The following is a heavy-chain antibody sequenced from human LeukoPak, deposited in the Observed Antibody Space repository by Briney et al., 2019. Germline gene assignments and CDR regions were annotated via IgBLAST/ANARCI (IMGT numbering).Heavy chain of an antibody. V-gene: IGHV4-31*03. Sequence: SETLSLTCTVSGGSISSGGYYWSWIRQHPGQGLEWIGYIYYRGSAYYNPSLESRVTISVDTSKNQFSLRLSSVTAADTAVYYCASGKRPSTVTTFGEYFQHWGQGILVTVSS. CDR1: GGSISSGGYY. D-gene: IGHD4-17*01. J-gene: IGHJ1*01. CDR3: ASGKRPSTVTTFGEYFQH. CDR2: IYYRGSA.